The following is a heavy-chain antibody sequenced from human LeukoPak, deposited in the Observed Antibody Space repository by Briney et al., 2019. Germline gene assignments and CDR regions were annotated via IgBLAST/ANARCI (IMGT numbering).Heavy chain of an antibody. CDR3: ARGGDDSGLYFAY. CDR1: GYTFSGFN. V-gene: IGHV1-2*02. D-gene: IGHD3-22*01. Sequence: GASVKVSCKASGYTFSGFNIHWVRQAPGQGLEWMAWINPQSGATNYAQKVQGRVTMTRDMSNYPVYMEVTSLRSDDTAVYYCARGGDDSGLYFAYWGQGTLVTVSS. CDR2: INPQSGAT. J-gene: IGHJ4*02.